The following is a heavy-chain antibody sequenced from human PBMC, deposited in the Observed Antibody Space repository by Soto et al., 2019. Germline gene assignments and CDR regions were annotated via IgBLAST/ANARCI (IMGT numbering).Heavy chain of an antibody. Sequence: EMQLVESGGGLVQPGRSLRLSCAVSGFTFENFALHWVRQATGKGLEWVAGIECNSGTIAYADSVKGRVTRSRDSATSSLYLHLDGLRPEDTAFYYCAKATKVVTHWFDPWGQGNLVTVSS. V-gene: IGHV3-9*01. CDR2: IECNSGTI. CDR3: AKATKVVTHWFDP. J-gene: IGHJ5*02. D-gene: IGHD2-21*02. CDR1: GFTFENFA.